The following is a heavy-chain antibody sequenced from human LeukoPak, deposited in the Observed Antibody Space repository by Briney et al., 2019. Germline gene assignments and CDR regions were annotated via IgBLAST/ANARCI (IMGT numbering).Heavy chain of an antibody. CDR1: GFTFSSYW. D-gene: IGHD7-27*01. J-gene: IGHJ1*01. CDR3: AKDGQTGERELEH. CDR2: IKQDGSEK. V-gene: IGHV3-7*03. Sequence: GGSLRLSCAASGFTFSSYWMSWVRQAPGKGLEWVANIKQDGSEKYYVDSVKGRFTISRDNAKNSLYLQMSSLRADDTAIYYCAKDGQTGERELEHWGQGTLVTVSS.